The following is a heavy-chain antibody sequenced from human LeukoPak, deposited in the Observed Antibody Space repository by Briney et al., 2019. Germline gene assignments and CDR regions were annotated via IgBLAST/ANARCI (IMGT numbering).Heavy chain of an antibody. CDR3: ASSIILRLRYFDWLSSETYSFDY. Sequence: GGSLRLSCAASGFTFSSYWMSWVRQAPGKGLEWVANIKQDGSEKYYVDSVKGRFTISRDNAKNSLYLQMNSLRAEDTAVYYCASSIILRLRYFDWLSSETYSFDYWGQGTLVTVSS. CDR2: IKQDGSEK. V-gene: IGHV3-7*01. D-gene: IGHD3-9*01. J-gene: IGHJ4*02. CDR1: GFTFSSYW.